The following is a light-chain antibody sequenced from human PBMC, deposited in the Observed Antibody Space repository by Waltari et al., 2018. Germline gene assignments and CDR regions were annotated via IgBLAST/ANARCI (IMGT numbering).Light chain of an antibody. CDR1: SSNIGKNY. CDR3: AVWDDSLSGVV. Sequence: QSVVTQPPSASGTPGQRVTIFCSGSSSNIGKNYVFWYQQFPQTTPKLLIYRNTQRPSGVPDRFYGSKSGTSASLAISGLRPDDEADYYCAVWDDSLSGVVFGGGTKLTVL. V-gene: IGLV1-47*01. J-gene: IGLJ3*02. CDR2: RNT.